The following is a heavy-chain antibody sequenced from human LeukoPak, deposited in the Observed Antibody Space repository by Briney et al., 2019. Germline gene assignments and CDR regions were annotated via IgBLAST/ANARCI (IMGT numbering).Heavy chain of an antibody. J-gene: IGHJ5*02. CDR3: AREGSCSSTSCYGTNWFDP. CDR1: GFTFSSYG. CDR2: IWYDGSNK. Sequence: GGSLRLSCAASGFTFSSYGMHWVRQAPGKGLEWVAVIWYDGSNKYYADSVKGRFTISRDNSKNTLYLQMNSLRAEDTAVYYCAREGSCSSTSCYGTNWFDPWGQGTLVTVST. D-gene: IGHD2-2*01. V-gene: IGHV3-33*01.